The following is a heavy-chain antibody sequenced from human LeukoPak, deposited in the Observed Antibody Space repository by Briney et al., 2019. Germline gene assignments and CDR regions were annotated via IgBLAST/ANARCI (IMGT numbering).Heavy chain of an antibody. D-gene: IGHD1-26*01. CDR2: IIPIFGTA. CDR3: ARGVGATSTNAFDI. CDR1: GYTFTSYG. Sequence: ASVKVSCKASGYTFTSYGISWVRQAPGQGLEWMGGIIPIFGTANYAQKFQGRVTITADESTSTAYMELSSLRSEDAAVYYCARGVGATSTNAFDIWGQGTMVTVSS. V-gene: IGHV1-69*13. J-gene: IGHJ3*02.